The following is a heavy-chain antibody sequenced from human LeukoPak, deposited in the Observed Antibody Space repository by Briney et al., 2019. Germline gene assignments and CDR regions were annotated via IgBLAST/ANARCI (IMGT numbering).Heavy chain of an antibody. CDR1: GDSVSSNSAA. J-gene: IGHJ4*02. CDR2: TYYRSKWYN. D-gene: IGHD3-16*02. CDR3: ARGVRSPRLGELSYDY. Sequence: SQTLSLTCAISGDSVSSNSAAWNWIRQSPSRGLEWLGRTYYRSKWYNDYAVSVKSRITINPDTSKNQFSMQLNSVTPEDTAVYYCARGVRSPRLGELSYDYWGQGTLVTVSS. V-gene: IGHV6-1*01.